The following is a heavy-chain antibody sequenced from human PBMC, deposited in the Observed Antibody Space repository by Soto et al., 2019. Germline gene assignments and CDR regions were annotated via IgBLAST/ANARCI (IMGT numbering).Heavy chain of an antibody. CDR2: INAGNGNT. Sequence: ASVKVSCKASGHTFTSYAMHWVRQAPGQRLEWMGWINAGNGNTKYSQKFQGRVTITRDTSASTAYMELSSLRSEDTAVYYCAREKEYSSGPTFDYWGQGTLVTVSS. J-gene: IGHJ4*02. V-gene: IGHV1-3*01. CDR1: GHTFTSYA. CDR3: AREKEYSSGPTFDY. D-gene: IGHD6-19*01.